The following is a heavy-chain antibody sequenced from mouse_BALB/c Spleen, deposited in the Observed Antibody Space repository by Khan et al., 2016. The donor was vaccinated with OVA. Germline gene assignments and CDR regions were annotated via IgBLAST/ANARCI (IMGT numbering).Heavy chain of an antibody. Sequence: EVQLQESGPGLVKPSQSLSLTCTVTGYSITRDYAWNWIRQFPGNKLEWMGYITNSGSTNYNPSLKSRISLTRDTSTSQFFLQLNSVTTEDTAAYYCASELGRYYAMDYWGQGTSVTVSS. CDR2: ITNSGST. J-gene: IGHJ4*01. CDR1: GYSITRDYA. V-gene: IGHV3-2*02. CDR3: ASELGRYYAMDY. D-gene: IGHD4-1*01.